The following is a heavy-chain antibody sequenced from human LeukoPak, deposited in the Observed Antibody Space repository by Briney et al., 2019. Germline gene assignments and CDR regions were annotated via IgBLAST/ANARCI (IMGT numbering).Heavy chain of an antibody. D-gene: IGHD3-3*01. J-gene: IGHJ4*02. CDR2: IYYSGST. CDR3: ARDRGTGGVALFDY. CDR1: GGSISSYY. V-gene: IGHV4-59*01. Sequence: SETLSLTCTVSGGSISSYYWSWVRQPAGKGLEWIGYIYYSGSTNYNPSLKSRVTISVDTSKNQFSLKLSSVTAADTAVYYCARDRGTGGVALFDYWGQGTLVTVSS.